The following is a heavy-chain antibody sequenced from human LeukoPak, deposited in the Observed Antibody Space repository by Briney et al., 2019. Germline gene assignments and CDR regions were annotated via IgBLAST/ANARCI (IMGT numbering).Heavy chain of an antibody. J-gene: IGHJ4*02. Sequence: GGSLRLSCAASGFTFSTYWMHWVRQAPGKGLVWVSRINSDGSSTSYADSVKGRFTISRDNAKNTLYLHTNSLSAEDTAVYYCARDNSGSYYAFDYWGQGTLVAVSS. CDR2: INSDGSST. CDR3: ARDNSGSYYAFDY. V-gene: IGHV3-74*01. CDR1: GFTFSTYW. D-gene: IGHD3-10*01.